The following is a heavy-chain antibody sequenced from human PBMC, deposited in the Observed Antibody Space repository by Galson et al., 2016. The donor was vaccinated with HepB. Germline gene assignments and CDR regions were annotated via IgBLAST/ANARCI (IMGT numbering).Heavy chain of an antibody. Sequence: SLRLSCAVSGFSLSNYEMNWVRQAPGKGLEWVSHISSSGSTIYYADSVKGRFTVSRDNAKNSLYLQMNSLRVEDTAVYYCAREADTWGQGTLVTVSS. CDR1: GFSLSNYE. D-gene: IGHD6-25*01. J-gene: IGHJ4*02. CDR3: AREADT. V-gene: IGHV3-48*03. CDR2: ISSSGSTI.